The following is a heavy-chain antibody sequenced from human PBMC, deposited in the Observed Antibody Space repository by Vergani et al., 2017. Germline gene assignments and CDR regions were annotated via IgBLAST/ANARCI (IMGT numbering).Heavy chain of an antibody. D-gene: IGHD3-10*01. Sequence: QVQLQESGPGLVKPSQTLSLTCTVSGGSISSVDYYWSWIRQPPGKGLEWIGYISYSGTTYYNPSLQSRVSISVDTSKNQFSLKLSSVTAADTAVYYCAREMALLWFGELSAYDAFHIWGQGTMVTVSS. J-gene: IGHJ3*02. CDR1: GGSISSVDYY. CDR3: AREMALLWFGELSAYDAFHI. CDR2: ISYSGTT. V-gene: IGHV4-30-4*08.